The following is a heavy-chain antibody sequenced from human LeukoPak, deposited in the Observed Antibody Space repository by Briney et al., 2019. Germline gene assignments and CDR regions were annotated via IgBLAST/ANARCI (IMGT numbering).Heavy chain of an antibody. CDR2: IYTSGST. V-gene: IGHV4-4*07. CDR1: GGSISSYY. CDR3: AGGYYGAPNRLYDY. Sequence: SETLSLTCTVSGGSISSYYWSWIRQPAGKGLEWIGRIYTSGSTNYNPSLKSRVTMSVDTPKNQFSLKLSSVTAADTAVYYCAGGYYGAPNRLYDYWGQGTLVTVSS. D-gene: IGHD4-17*01. J-gene: IGHJ4*02.